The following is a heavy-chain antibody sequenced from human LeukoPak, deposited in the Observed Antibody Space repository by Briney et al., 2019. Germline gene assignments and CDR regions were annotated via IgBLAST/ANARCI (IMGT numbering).Heavy chain of an antibody. CDR2: IIPIFGTA. CDR3: ARHYGDTYFDGTDV. Sequence: SVKVSCKASGGTFSSYAISWVRQAPGQGLGWMGGIIPIFGTANYAQKFQGRVTITADESTSTAYMELSSLRSEDTAVYYCARHYGDTYFDGTDVWGKGTTVTVSS. D-gene: IGHD4-17*01. V-gene: IGHV1-69*01. J-gene: IGHJ6*04. CDR1: GGTFSSYA.